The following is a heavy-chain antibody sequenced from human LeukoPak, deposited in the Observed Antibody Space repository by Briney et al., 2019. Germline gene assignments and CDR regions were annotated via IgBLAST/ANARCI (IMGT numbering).Heavy chain of an antibody. CDR2: ISSSSSYI. V-gene: IGHV3-21*01. D-gene: IGHD3-22*01. CDR3: ARVLPRDYYDSSGSIDY. CDR1: GFTFSSYS. Sequence: PGGSLRLSCAASGFTFSSYSMNWVRQAPGKGLEWVSSISSSSSYIYYADSVKGRFTISRDNAKNSLYLQMNSLRAEDTAVYYCARVLPRDYYDSSGSIDYWGQGTLVTVSS. J-gene: IGHJ4*02.